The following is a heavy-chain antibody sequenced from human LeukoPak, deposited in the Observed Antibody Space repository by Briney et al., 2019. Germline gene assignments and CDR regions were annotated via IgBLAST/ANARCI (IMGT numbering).Heavy chain of an antibody. CDR3: ARGSRVVAATSNWFDP. Sequence: ASVKVSCKASGYTFTSYDINWVRQATGQGLEWMGWMNPNSGNTGYAQKFQGRVTMTRNTSISTAYMELSSLRSEDTAVYYCARGSRVVAATSNWFDPWGQGTLVTVSS. J-gene: IGHJ5*02. V-gene: IGHV1-8*01. CDR2: MNPNSGNT. CDR1: GYTFTSYD. D-gene: IGHD2-15*01.